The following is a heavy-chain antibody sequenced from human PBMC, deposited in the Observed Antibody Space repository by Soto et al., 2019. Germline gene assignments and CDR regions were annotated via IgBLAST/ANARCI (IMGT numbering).Heavy chain of an antibody. CDR1: GFTFSSYA. V-gene: IGHV3-23*01. J-gene: IGHJ4*02. CDR2: ISGSGGST. D-gene: IGHD4-17*01. CDR3: AKDPYGDHLTYYFDY. Sequence: PGGSLRLSCAASGFTFSSYAMSWVRQAPGKGLEWVSAISGSGGSTYYADSVKGRFTISRDNSKNTLYLQMNSLRAEDTAVYYCAKDPYGDHLTYYFDYWGQGTLVTVSS.